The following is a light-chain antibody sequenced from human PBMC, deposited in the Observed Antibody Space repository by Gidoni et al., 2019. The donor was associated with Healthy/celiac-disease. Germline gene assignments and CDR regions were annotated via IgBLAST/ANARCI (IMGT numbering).Light chain of an antibody. CDR2: DAS. Sequence: DIQMTPSPSTLSASVGDRVTITCRASQSISSWLAWYQQKPGKAPKLLIYDASSLESGVPSRFSGSGSGTEFTLTISRLQPDDFATYYCQQYNSYSPTFGQGTKLEIK. CDR1: QSISSW. V-gene: IGKV1-5*01. J-gene: IGKJ2*01. CDR3: QQYNSYSPT.